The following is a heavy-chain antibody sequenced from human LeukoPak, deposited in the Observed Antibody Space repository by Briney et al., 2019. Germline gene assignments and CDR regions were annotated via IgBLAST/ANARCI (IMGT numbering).Heavy chain of an antibody. D-gene: IGHD1-14*01. V-gene: IGHV3-53*01. CDR2: IYDIGNT. Sequence: GGSLRLSCAVSGFTVSSNYMSWVRQSPGKGLEWVSVIYDIGNTYYADSVKGRFTISRDTSKNTVYLQMNSLRAEDTAVYYCARGGMRRPYDCWGQGALVTVSS. CDR3: ARGGMRRPYDC. CDR1: GFTVSSNY. J-gene: IGHJ4*02.